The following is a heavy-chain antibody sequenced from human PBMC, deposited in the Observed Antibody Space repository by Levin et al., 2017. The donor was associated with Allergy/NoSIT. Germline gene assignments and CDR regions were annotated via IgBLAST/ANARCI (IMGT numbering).Heavy chain of an antibody. D-gene: IGHD2-2*02. CDR2: IWYDGSNK. Sequence: GGSLRLSCAASGFTFTSYGIHWVRQAPGKGLEWVAVIWYDGSNKYYADSVKGRFTISRDNSKNMVFLLMNSLRAEDTAVYYCARDRVPCAISRGGFDCWGQGTLVAVSS. V-gene: IGHV3-33*01. CDR1: GFTFTSYG. CDR3: ARDRVPCAISRGGFDC. J-gene: IGHJ4*02.